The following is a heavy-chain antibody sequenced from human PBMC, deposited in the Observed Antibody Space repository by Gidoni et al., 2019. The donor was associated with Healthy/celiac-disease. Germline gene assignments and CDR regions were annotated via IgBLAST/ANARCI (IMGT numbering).Heavy chain of an antibody. CDR2: RGYDGSNK. CDR3: ARANHVDTAMVTFGSDFDY. J-gene: IGHJ4*02. CDR1: GFPFSSYC. V-gene: IGHV3-33*01. D-gene: IGHD5-18*01. Sequence: QVQLVESGGGVVQPGRSLRLSCAASGFPFSSYCMHWVRQAPGKGLEGGAVRGYDGSNKYYADSVKGRFTIYRDNSKNTLYLQMNSLRAEDTAVYYCARANHVDTAMVTFGSDFDYWGQGTLVTVSS.